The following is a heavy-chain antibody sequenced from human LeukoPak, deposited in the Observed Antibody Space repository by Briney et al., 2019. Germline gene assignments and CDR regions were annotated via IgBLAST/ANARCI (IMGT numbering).Heavy chain of an antibody. V-gene: IGHV3-15*01. D-gene: IGHD3-3*01. CDR1: GFTFSNAW. J-gene: IGHJ4*02. Sequence: GGSLRLSCAASGFTFSNAWMSWVRQAPGKGLEWVGRIKSKTDGGTTDYAAPVKGRFTISRDDSKNTLYLQMNSLKTEDTAVYYCTTDYGFGVVPFDYWGQGTLVTVSS. CDR2: IKSKTDGGTT. CDR3: TTDYGFGVVPFDY.